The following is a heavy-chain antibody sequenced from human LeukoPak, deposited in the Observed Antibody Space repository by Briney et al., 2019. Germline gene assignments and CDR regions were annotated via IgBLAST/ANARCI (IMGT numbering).Heavy chain of an antibody. CDR1: RFTFSSYG. CDR2: IKQDGSEK. CDR3: ARRRYSGSSQHFDY. Sequence: GGSLRLSCAPSRFTFSSYGMHWVRQAPGKGLEWVANIKQDGSEKYYVDSVKGRFTISRDNAKNSLYLQMNSLRAEDTAVYYCARRRYSGSSQHFDYWGQGTLVTVSS. V-gene: IGHV3-7*01. D-gene: IGHD1-26*01. J-gene: IGHJ4*02.